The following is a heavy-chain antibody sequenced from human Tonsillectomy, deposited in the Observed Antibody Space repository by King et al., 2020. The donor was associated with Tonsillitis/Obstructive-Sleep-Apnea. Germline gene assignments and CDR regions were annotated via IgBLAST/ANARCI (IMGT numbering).Heavy chain of an antibody. J-gene: IGHJ4*02. V-gene: IGHV4-31*03. Sequence: VQLQESGPGLVKPSQTLSLTCTVSGGSISSGGYYWSWIRQHPGKGLEWIGNIYYSGSTYYNPSLKSRVTISVDTSNNQFSLKLTSVTAADTAVYYCAREKRFTIFGVIDTWHFDYWGQGTLVTVSS. D-gene: IGHD3-3*01. CDR2: IYYSGST. CDR3: AREKRFTIFGVIDTWHFDY. CDR1: GGSISSGGYY.